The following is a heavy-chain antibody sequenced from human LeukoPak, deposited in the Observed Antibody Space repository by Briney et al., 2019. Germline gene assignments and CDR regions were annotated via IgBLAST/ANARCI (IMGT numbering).Heavy chain of an antibody. CDR2: INHSGNT. Sequence: PSETLSLTCGVYGGSFSGHYWTWIRQPPGKGLEWIGEINHSGNTNYNPSLKSRVTTSVDTSKNQFSLRLTSVTAADTAVNYCARGLIRYYSGSGTSGNFDYWGQGTLVTVSS. CDR1: GGSFSGHY. CDR3: ARGLIRYYSGSGTSGNFDY. J-gene: IGHJ4*02. V-gene: IGHV4-34*01. D-gene: IGHD3-10*01.